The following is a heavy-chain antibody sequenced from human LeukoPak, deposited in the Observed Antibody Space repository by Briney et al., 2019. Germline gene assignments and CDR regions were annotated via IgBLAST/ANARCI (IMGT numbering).Heavy chain of an antibody. V-gene: IGHV3-20*04. CDR1: GFTFSSYA. CDR3: ARGPSGYYYFED. Sequence: PGGSLRLSCAASGFTFSSYAMSWVRQVPGKGLEWVSGINRNGISTLYADSVKGRFTISRDNAKNSLYLQMNSLRAEDTALYYCARGPSGYYYFEDWGQGTLVTVSS. CDR2: INRNGIST. D-gene: IGHD5-12*01. J-gene: IGHJ4*02.